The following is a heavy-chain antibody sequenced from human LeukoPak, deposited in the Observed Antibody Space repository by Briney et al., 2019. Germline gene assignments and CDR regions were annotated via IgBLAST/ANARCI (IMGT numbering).Heavy chain of an antibody. J-gene: IGHJ4*02. V-gene: IGHV3-23*01. CDR1: GFTFSNYG. CDR2: ISGSGGRT. Sequence: GGSLRLSCVASGFTFSNYGMSWVRQAPGKGLEWVSGISGSGGRTYYGDSVKGRFTISRDNAKNTLYLQMNSLTAEDTAVYYCARGAYCGGDCPLPNSLYWGRGTLVTVSS. D-gene: IGHD2-21*01. CDR3: ARGAYCGGDCPLPNSLY.